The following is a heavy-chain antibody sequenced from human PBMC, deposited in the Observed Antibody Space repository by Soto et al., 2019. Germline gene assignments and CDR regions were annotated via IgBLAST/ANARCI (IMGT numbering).Heavy chain of an antibody. J-gene: IGHJ4*02. Sequence: GGSLRLSCAASGFTFSSYAMSWVRQAPGKGLEWVPTIGSSGGGTYYADSVKGRFTISRDNSKNTLYLQMDILRAEDTAVYYCAKAGGPYSSSSRRYLDYWGQGTLVTVSS. CDR1: GFTFSSYA. D-gene: IGHD6-6*01. CDR3: AKAGGPYSSSSRRYLDY. CDR2: IGSSGGGT. V-gene: IGHV3-23*01.